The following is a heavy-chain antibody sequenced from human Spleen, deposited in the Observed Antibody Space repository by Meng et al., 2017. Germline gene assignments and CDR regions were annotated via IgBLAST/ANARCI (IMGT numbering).Heavy chain of an antibody. CDR3: ARDLGTGTNPDY. CDR1: GFSFDDHA. CDR2: ISWNSGNI. Sequence: SLKISCAASGFSFDDHAMHWVRQAPGKGLEWVSGISWNSGNIGYADSVKGRFTISRDNAKNALYLQMNNLRVEDTAVYYCARDLGTGTNPDYWGPGNLVHGAS. J-gene: IGHJ4*02. D-gene: IGHD1-1*01. V-gene: IGHV3-9*01.